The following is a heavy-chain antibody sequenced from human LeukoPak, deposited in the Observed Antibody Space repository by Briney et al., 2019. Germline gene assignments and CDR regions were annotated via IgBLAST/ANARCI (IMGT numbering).Heavy chain of an antibody. CDR2: IYYSGST. CDR1: SGSISSYH. CDR3: AREVGGRFDP. J-gene: IGHJ5*02. V-gene: IGHV4-59*01. Sequence: PSETLSLTCTVSSGSISSYHCSWIRQPPGKGLEWIWYIYYSGSTNYNPSLKSRINISVDTSKNQFSLKLRSVTAADTAVYYCAREVGGRFDPWGQGTLVTVSS.